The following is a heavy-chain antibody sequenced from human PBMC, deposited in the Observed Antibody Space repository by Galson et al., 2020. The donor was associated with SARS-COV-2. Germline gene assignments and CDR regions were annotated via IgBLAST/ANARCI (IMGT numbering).Heavy chain of an antibody. J-gene: IGHJ6*02. CDR3: ARANNMDV. Sequence: ESLKISCAASGFTFSSYMMQWVRRAPGKGLVSVSRINSDASNTWYADSVKGRFTISRDNAKNTLTLQMNSLRAEDTAVYYCARANNMDVWGQGTTVTVSS. V-gene: IGHV3-74*01. CDR1: GFTFSSYM. CDR2: INSDASNT.